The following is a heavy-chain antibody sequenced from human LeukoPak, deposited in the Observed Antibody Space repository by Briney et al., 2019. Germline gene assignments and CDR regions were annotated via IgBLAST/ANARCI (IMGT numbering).Heavy chain of an antibody. CDR1: GGSISSSSYY. Sequence: PSETLSLTCTVSGGSISSSSYYWGWIRQPPGKGLEWIGSIYYSGSTYYNPSLKSRVTISVDTSKNHFSLKLSSVTAADTAVYYCARDTGSGSYGTFWGQGTLVTVSS. CDR2: IYYSGST. V-gene: IGHV4-39*07. J-gene: IGHJ4*02. CDR3: ARDTGSGSYGTF. D-gene: IGHD3-10*01.